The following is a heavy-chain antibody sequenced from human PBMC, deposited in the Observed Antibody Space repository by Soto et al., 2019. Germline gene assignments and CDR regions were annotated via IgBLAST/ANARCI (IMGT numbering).Heavy chain of an antibody. J-gene: IGHJ4*02. D-gene: IGHD3-16*01. Sequence: NHGGSMRLSCAVSGFSLRNDYMTWIRQAPGKGLELLSYISPGSDIRKYADSVEGRFTISRDNAKNLLYLHMNSLRAEDTAVYYCTRAPRITDFWGQGTLVTVSS. V-gene: IGHV3-11*01. CDR3: TRAPRITDF. CDR1: GFSLRNDY. CDR2: ISPGSDIR.